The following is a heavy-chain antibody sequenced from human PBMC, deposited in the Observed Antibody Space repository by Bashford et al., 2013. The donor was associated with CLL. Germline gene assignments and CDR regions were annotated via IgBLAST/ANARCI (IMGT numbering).Heavy chain of an antibody. V-gene: IGHV1-69*13. CDR3: ARVWEAETGMLRPFNF. Sequence: SVKVSCKASGGTFSRYAINWVRQARGQGLEWVGGIIPMFAKANYAQRFQGRVTIIADESTRTAYMELRSLRSDDTAIYYCARVWEAETGMLRPFNFWGQGTLVTVSS. J-gene: IGHJ4*02. CDR1: GGTFSRYA. CDR2: IIPMFAKA. D-gene: IGHD3-16*01.